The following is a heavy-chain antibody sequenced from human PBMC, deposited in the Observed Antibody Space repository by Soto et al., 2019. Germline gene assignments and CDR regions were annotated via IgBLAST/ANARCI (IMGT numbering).Heavy chain of an antibody. CDR2: ISYDGSNK. J-gene: IGHJ6*01. CDR3: ARVLIRGYCISTSCFVDV. V-gene: IGHV3-30-3*01. CDR1: GFTFSSYA. Sequence: QVQLVESGGGVVQPGRSLRLSCAASGFTFSSYAMHWVRQAPGKGLEWVAVISYDGSNKYYADSVKGRFTISRDNSKNTLYLQMNSLRAEDTAVYYCARVLIRGYCISTSCFVDVW. D-gene: IGHD2-2*01.